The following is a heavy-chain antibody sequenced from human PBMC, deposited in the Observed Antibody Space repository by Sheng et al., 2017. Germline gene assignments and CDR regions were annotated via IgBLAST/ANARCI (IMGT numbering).Heavy chain of an antibody. CDR2: INHSGST. J-gene: IGHJ5*02. D-gene: IGHD2-2*01. CDR1: GGSFSGYY. Sequence: QVQLQQWGAGLLKPSETLSLTCAVYGGSFSGYYWSWIRQPPGKGLEWIGEINHSGSTNYNPSLKSRVTISVDTSKNQFSLKLSSVTAADTAVYYCARRGRGVVPARRGNWFDPWGQGTLVTVSS. CDR3: ARRGRGVVPARRGNWFDP. V-gene: IGHV4-34*01.